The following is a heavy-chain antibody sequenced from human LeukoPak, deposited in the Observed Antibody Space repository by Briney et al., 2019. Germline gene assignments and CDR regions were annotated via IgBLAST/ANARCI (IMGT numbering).Heavy chain of an antibody. Sequence: GGSLRLYCAASGFTFSRYSMNWVRQAPGKGLEWVSYISSSSSTIYYADSVKGRFTISRDNAKNSLYLQMNSLRAEDTAVYYCATSRDSWFGELEPRGAFDYWGQGTLVTVSS. D-gene: IGHD3-10*01. V-gene: IGHV3-48*01. J-gene: IGHJ4*02. CDR3: ATSRDSWFGELEPRGAFDY. CDR2: ISSSSSTI. CDR1: GFTFSRYS.